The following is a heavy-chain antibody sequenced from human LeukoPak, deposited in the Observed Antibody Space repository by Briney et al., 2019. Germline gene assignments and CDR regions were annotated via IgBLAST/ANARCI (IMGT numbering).Heavy chain of an antibody. V-gene: IGHV3-30*03. CDR2: ISYDGNDK. CDR1: GFTFSTYG. D-gene: IGHD6-19*01. CDR3: ARESETSGWYDY. J-gene: IGHJ4*02. Sequence: GGSLRLSCAASGFTFSTYGMYWVRQAPGKGLEWVAIISYDGNDKYYADSVKGRFSISRDNTRKSLSLQMSSLRSEDTALYYCARESETSGWYDYWGQGTLVTVSS.